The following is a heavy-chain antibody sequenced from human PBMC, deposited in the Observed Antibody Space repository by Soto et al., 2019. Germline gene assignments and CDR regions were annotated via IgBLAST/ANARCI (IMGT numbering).Heavy chain of an antibody. V-gene: IGHV3-30-3*01. Sequence: GGSLRLSCAASGFTCSSCAMHWVRQAPGKGLEWVALISYDGSNKYYADSVKGRFTISRDNSKNTLYLQMNSLRAEDTAVYYCARDKRDLRFLEWSYYFDYWGQGTLVTVSS. CDR2: ISYDGSNK. D-gene: IGHD3-3*01. CDR3: ARDKRDLRFLEWSYYFDY. J-gene: IGHJ4*02. CDR1: GFTCSSCA.